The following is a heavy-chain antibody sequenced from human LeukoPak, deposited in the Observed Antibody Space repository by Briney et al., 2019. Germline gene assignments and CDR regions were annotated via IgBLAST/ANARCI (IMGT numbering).Heavy chain of an antibody. J-gene: IGHJ3*02. D-gene: IGHD5-24*01. Sequence: GASVKVSCKASGYTFNSYGISWVRQAPGQGLERMGWISAYNGNTNYAQKLQGRVTMTTDTSTRTVHMELRSLRSDDTAVYYCARGLQENLAWLKAFSAFDIWGQGTMVTVSS. CDR2: ISAYNGNT. CDR1: GYTFNSYG. CDR3: ARGLQENLAWLKAFSAFDI. V-gene: IGHV1-18*01.